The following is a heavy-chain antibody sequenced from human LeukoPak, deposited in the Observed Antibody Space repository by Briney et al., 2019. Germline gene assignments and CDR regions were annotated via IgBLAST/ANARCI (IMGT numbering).Heavy chain of an antibody. CDR3: ARASPQKLGYFDY. V-gene: IGHV3-23*01. D-gene: IGHD3-16*01. CDR1: GFTFSSYA. CDR2: ISGSGGTT. Sequence: GGSLRLSCAASGFTFSSYAMSWVRQAPGKGLEWVSGISGSGGTTHYADSVKGRFTISRDNSKNSLYLQMNSLRAEDTAVYYCARASPQKLGYFDYWGQGTLVTVSS. J-gene: IGHJ4*02.